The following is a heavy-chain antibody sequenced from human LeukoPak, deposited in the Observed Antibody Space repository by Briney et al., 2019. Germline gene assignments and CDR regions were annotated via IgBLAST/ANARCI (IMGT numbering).Heavy chain of an antibody. Sequence: GGSLRLSCAASGFTFSSHEMNWVRQAPGKGLEWVSYISSSGSAIYYADSVKGRFTISRDNAKNSLYLQMNSLRADDTAVYYCASGLIVVVVAATSPEGYPWDYYGMDVWGQGTTVTVSS. J-gene: IGHJ6*02. CDR1: GFTFSSHE. V-gene: IGHV3-48*03. CDR2: ISSSGSAI. CDR3: ASGLIVVVVAATSPEGYPWDYYGMDV. D-gene: IGHD2-15*01.